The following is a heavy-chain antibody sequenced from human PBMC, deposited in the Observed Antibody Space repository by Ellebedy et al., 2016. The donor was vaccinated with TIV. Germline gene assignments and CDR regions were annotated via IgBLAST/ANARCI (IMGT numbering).Heavy chain of an antibody. CDR3: AIGTYGDYVPNVGH. J-gene: IGHJ4*02. Sequence: GESLKISCKGSGYSFTSYWISWVRQMPGKGLEWMGRIDPSDSYTNYSPSFQGHVTISAHKSISTAYLQWSSLKASDTAMYYCAIGTYGDYVPNVGHWGQGTLVTVSS. CDR1: GYSFTSYW. V-gene: IGHV5-10-1*01. D-gene: IGHD4-17*01. CDR2: IDPSDSYT.